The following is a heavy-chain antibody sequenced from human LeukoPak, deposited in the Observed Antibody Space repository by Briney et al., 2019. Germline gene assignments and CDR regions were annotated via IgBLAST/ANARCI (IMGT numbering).Heavy chain of an antibody. Sequence: GGSLRLSCAASGFTFSSYAMHWVRQAPGKGLEWVAVISYDGSNKYYADSVEGRFTISRDNSKNTLYLQMNSLRAEDTAVYYCARVGMVRGVKYYFDYWGQGTLVTVSS. J-gene: IGHJ4*02. V-gene: IGHV3-30*04. CDR1: GFTFSSYA. CDR3: ARVGMVRGVKYYFDY. D-gene: IGHD3-10*01. CDR2: ISYDGSNK.